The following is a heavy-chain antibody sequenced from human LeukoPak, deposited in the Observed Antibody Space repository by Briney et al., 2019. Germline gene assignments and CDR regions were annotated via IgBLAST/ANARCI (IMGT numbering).Heavy chain of an antibody. V-gene: IGHV4-34*01. CDR3: ARVFLGYCSSTSCYNRWYFDY. D-gene: IGHD2-2*02. CDR1: GGSFGGYY. CDR2: INHSGST. J-gene: IGHJ4*02. Sequence: SETLSLTCAVYGGSFGGYYWSWIRQPPGKGLEWIGEINHSGSTNYNPSLKSRVTISVDTSKNQFSLKLSSVTAADTAVYYCARVFLGYCSSTSCYNRWYFDYWGQGTLVTVSS.